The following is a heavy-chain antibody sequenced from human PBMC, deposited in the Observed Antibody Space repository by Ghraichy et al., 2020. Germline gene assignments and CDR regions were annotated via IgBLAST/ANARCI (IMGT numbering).Heavy chain of an antibody. CDR2: IYHSGST. J-gene: IGHJ4*02. CDR1: GYSIGSGYY. V-gene: IGHV4-38-2*02. CDR3: ASEETRNLLPSFFDY. D-gene: IGHD1-14*01. Sequence: SETLSLTCTVSGYSIGSGYYWAWIRQPPGKGLEWIASIYHSGSTWYNPSLKSRVSISVDTSKNQFSLKLTSVTAADTAVFYCASEETRNLLPSFFDYWGPGTLVTVSS.